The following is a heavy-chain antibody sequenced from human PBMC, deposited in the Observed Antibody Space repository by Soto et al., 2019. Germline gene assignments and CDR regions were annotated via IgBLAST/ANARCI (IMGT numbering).Heavy chain of an antibody. CDR1: GDSISSSSYY. Sequence: PSETLSLTCTFSGDSISSSSYYWAWIRQPPGKGLEWIGSIYYSGSTYYNPSLKGRVTISVDTSKNQFSLKLGSVTAADTAVYYCARREGASSWTAPFYYYGMDVWGQGTTVTVS. J-gene: IGHJ6*02. D-gene: IGHD6-13*01. CDR3: ARREGASSWTAPFYYYGMDV. CDR2: IYYSGST. V-gene: IGHV4-39*01.